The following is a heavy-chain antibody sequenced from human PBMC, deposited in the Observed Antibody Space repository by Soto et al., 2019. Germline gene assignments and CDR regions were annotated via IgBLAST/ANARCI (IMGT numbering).Heavy chain of an antibody. CDR1: GYTFTSYG. CDR2: ISAYNGNT. D-gene: IGHD3-22*01. V-gene: IGHV1-18*01. CDR3: ARDEDSSGYYKGFDP. Sequence: ASVKVSCKASGYTFTSYGISWVRQAPGQGLEWMGWISAYNGNTNYAQKLQGRVTMTTDTSTSTAYMELRSLRSDDTAVYYCARDEDSSGYYKGFDPWGQGTLVTVPQ. J-gene: IGHJ5*02.